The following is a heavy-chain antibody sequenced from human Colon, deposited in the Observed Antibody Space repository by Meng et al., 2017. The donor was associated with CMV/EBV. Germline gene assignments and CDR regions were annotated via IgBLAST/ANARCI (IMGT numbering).Heavy chain of an antibody. V-gene: IGHV1-69*05. D-gene: IGHD3-3*01. CDR1: GGTFSSYD. CDR3: ARAPTIFGVVSWFDP. J-gene: IGHJ5*02. CDR2: IIPIFGTA. Sequence: SGGTFSSYDISWVRQAPGQGLEWMGGIIPIFGTANYAQKFQGRVTITTDESTSTAYMELSSLRSEDTAVYYCARAPTIFGVVSWFDPWGQGTLVTVSS.